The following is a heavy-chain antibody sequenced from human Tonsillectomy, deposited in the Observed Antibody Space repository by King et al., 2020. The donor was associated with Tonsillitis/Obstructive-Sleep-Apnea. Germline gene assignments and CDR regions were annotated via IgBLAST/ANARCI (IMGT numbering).Heavy chain of an antibody. CDR1: GYTFSNYG. Sequence: VQLVESGAEVKKPGASVKVSCKASGYTFSNYGISWVRQAPGQGLEWMAWISAHNGHTNYAQKLQGRVTMTTDASKSTASMELRSLRSDDTAVYYCARDSMSHYYDSSAYYPFNYWGQGTLVTVSS. CDR2: ISAHNGHT. CDR3: ARDSMSHYYDSSAYYPFNY. V-gene: IGHV1-18*01. J-gene: IGHJ4*02. D-gene: IGHD3-22*01.